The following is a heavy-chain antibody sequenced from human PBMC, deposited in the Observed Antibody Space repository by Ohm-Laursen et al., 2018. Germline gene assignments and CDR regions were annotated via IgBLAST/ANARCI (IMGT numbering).Heavy chain of an antibody. CDR1: GFTFSSYG. CDR2: IWYDGSNK. J-gene: IGHJ4*02. V-gene: IGHV3-33*06. Sequence: SLRLSCAASGFTFSSYGMHWVRQAPGKGLEWVAVIWYDGSNKYYADSVKGRFTISRDNSKNTLYLQMNSLRAEDTAVYYCAKGLHPWYFDYWGQGTLVTVSS. CDR3: AKGLHPWYFDY.